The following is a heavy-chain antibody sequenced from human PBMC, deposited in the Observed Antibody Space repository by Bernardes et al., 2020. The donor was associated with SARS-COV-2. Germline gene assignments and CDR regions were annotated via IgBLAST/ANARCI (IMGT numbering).Heavy chain of an antibody. Sequence: GGSLRLSCAASGFTFEDYTMHWVRQVPGKGLELVSLVSWDGSTTNYADSVKGRFIISRDSSRNTLHLQMNSLRKEDTALYYCATERQSLTIFGVGHDAFDFWGQGTMVTVSS. V-gene: IGHV3-43*01. J-gene: IGHJ3*01. CDR1: GFTFEDYT. CDR3: ATERQSLTIFGVGHDAFDF. D-gene: IGHD3-3*01. CDR2: VSWDGSTT.